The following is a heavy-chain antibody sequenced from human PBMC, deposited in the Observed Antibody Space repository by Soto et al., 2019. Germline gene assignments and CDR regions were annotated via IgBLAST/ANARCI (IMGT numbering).Heavy chain of an antibody. D-gene: IGHD1-1*01. CDR3: ARMFSRYDPLYYFDY. J-gene: IGHJ4*02. CDR1: RFTFSDYY. V-gene: IGHV3-11*01. Sequence: LRLSCAASRFTFSDYYMTWIRQAPGKGLEWVSSISSSGGATFYADSVKGRFTISRDNARNSLYLQLNSLRGEDTALYYCARMFSRYDPLYYFDYWGQGTLVTVSS. CDR2: ISSSGGAT.